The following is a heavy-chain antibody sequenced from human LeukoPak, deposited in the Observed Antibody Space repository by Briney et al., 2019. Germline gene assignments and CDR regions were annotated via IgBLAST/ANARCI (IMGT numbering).Heavy chain of an antibody. V-gene: IGHV4-34*01. CDR1: GGSFSGYY. CDR2: INHSGST. CDR3: ARAGPSSSKYYYYGMDV. J-gene: IGHJ6*02. Sequence: SETLSPTCAVYGGSFSGYYWSWIRQPPGKGLEWIGEINHSGSTNYNPSLKSRVTISVDTSKNQFSLKLSSVTAADTAVYYCARAGPSSSKYYYYGMDVWGQGTTVTVSS. D-gene: IGHD6-6*01.